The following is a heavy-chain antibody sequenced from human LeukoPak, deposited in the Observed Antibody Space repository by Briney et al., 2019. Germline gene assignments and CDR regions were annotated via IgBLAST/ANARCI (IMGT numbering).Heavy chain of an antibody. J-gene: IGHJ6*02. D-gene: IGHD2-15*01. Sequence: GSLRLSCSASGFXFSSYAMHWVRQAPGKGLEYVSAISDSGGSTYYADSVKGRFTISRDNSKNTLYLQMSSLRAEDTAAYFCVRGYSFGPYGMDVWGQGTTVTVSS. V-gene: IGHV3-64D*09. CDR1: GFXFSSYA. CDR3: VRGYSFGPYGMDV. CDR2: ISDSGGST.